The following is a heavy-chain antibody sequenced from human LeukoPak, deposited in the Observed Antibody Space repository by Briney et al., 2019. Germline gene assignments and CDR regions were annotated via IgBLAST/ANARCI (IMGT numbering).Heavy chain of an antibody. J-gene: IGHJ5*02. CDR3: ARKGDWFDP. CDR1: GFTFSNYW. D-gene: IGHD3-16*01. CDR2: INSDGTST. Sequence: GGSLRLSCAASGFTFSNYWMHWVRQAPGKGLVWVSRINSDGTSTNYADSVKGRFTISRDNAKNTLYLQMNSLRAEDTAVCYCARKGDWFDPWGRGTLVTVSS. V-gene: IGHV3-74*01.